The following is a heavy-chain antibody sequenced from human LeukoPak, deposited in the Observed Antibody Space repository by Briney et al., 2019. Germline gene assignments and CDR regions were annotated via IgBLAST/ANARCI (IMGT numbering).Heavy chain of an antibody. J-gene: IGHJ5*02. V-gene: IGHV3-7*01. Sequence: GGPLRLSCAASGFTFNDYWMSWVRQAPGKGLEWVASIKQDGSEKYYVDSVKGRFTISRDNAQNSLYLQMNSLRAEDTAVYYCARDEGSWGQGTLVTVSS. CDR3: ARDEGS. CDR2: IKQDGSEK. D-gene: IGHD2-15*01. CDR1: GFTFNDYW.